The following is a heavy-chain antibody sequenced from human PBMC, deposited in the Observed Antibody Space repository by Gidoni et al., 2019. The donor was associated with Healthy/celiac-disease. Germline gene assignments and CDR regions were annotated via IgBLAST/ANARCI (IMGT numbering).Heavy chain of an antibody. Sequence: EVQLVVSGGGLVQPGGSLRLSCSASGSPFSSYAMHWVRQAPGKGLEYVSAISSNGGSTYYADSVKGRFTISRDNSKNTLYLQMSSLRAEDTAVYYCVKDITLGDYLDYFQHWGQGTLVTVSS. D-gene: IGHD4-17*01. J-gene: IGHJ1*01. CDR2: ISSNGGST. CDR1: GSPFSSYA. CDR3: VKDITLGDYLDYFQH. V-gene: IGHV3-64D*06.